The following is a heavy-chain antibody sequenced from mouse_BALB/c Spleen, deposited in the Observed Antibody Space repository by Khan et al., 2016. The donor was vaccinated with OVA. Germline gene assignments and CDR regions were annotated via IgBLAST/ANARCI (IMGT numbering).Heavy chain of an antibody. D-gene: IGHD1-1*01. CDR3: ARDFHYNGSRGALDY. J-gene: IGHJ4*01. V-gene: IGHV1-4*01. Sequence: QVQLKESGAELARPGASVKMSCKASGYTFTSYSMHWIKQRPGQGLEWIGNINPSNGYTNHNQKFRDKATLTADKSSSTAYMQLSSLTSEDSAVYYCARDFHYNGSRGALDYWGQGTSVTVSS. CDR2: INPSNGYT. CDR1: GYTFTSYS.